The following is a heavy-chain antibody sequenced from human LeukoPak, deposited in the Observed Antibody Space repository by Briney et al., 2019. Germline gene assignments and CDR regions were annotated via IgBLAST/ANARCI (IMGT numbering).Heavy chain of an antibody. D-gene: IGHD2-2*01. Sequence: PSETLSLTCSVSGGSISSNSYYWGWIRQPPGKGLEWIGSIYYSGSTYYGPSLKSRVTISMDTSKNQFSLRLTPVTAADTAVYYCARLRRGDIVVVPAATRRAPFDYWGQGTLVTVSS. CDR2: IYYSGST. J-gene: IGHJ4*02. V-gene: IGHV4-39*07. CDR1: GGSISSNSYY. CDR3: ARLRRGDIVVVPAATRRAPFDY.